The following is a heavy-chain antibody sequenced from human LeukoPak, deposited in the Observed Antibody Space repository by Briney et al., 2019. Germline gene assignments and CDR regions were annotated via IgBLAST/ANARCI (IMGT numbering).Heavy chain of an antibody. CDR1: GGSISGSSYY. CDR2: IYYSGST. CDR3: ARRGSYDY. J-gene: IGHJ4*02. Sequence: SETLSLTCTVSGGSISGSSYYWGWIRQPPGKGLEWIGSIYYSGSTYYNPSLKSRVTISVDTSKNQFSLKLSSVTAADTAVYYCARRGSYDYWGQGTLVTVSS. V-gene: IGHV4-39*01.